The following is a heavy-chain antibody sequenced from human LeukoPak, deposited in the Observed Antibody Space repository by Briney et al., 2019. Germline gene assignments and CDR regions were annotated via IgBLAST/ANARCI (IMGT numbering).Heavy chain of an antibody. CDR1: GGSISSYY. CDR3: ATHRGLRYFDY. J-gene: IGHJ4*02. D-gene: IGHD3/OR15-3a*01. V-gene: IGHV4-59*08. CDR2: IYYSGST. Sequence: SETLSLTCTVSGGSISSYYGSWIRQPPREGREWSGYIYYSGSTNYNPSLKSRVTISVDTSKNQFSLKLSSVTAADTAVYYCATHRGLRYFDYWGQATLVTVSS.